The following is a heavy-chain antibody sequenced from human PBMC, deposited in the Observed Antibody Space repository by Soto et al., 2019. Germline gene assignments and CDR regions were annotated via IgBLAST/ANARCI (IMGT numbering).Heavy chain of an antibody. J-gene: IGHJ4*02. CDR3: ARGPRGVYGNDY. V-gene: IGHV3-74*01. D-gene: IGHD2-8*02. CDR1: GFTFSNDW. Sequence: PWGSLRLSCAASGFTFSNDWMHWVRQTAGKGLVWVSRINWDGTTTNYADSVKGRFTISRDNAKNTLYLQMDSLRVEDTAVYFCARGPRGVYGNDYWGQGVLVTVSS. CDR2: INWDGTTT.